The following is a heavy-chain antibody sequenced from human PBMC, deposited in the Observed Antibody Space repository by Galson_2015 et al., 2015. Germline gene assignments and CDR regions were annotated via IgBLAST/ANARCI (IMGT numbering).Heavy chain of an antibody. D-gene: IGHD6-13*01. V-gene: IGHV3-9*01. CDR2: ISWNSGSI. CDR1: GFIFDDYA. J-gene: IGHJ6*03. Sequence: SLRLSCAASGFIFDDYAMHWVRQAPGKGLEWVSGISWNSGSIGYADSVKGRFTISRDNAKNSLYLQMNSLRAEDTALYYCAKDAAAAGSYYYYYYMDVWGKGTTVTVSS. CDR3: AKDAAAAGSYYYYYYMDV.